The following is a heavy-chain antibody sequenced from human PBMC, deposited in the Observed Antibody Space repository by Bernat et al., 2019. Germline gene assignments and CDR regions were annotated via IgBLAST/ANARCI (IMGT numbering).Heavy chain of an antibody. J-gene: IGHJ4*02. CDR3: SRRHCSGGSCYSDY. CDR2: IRSKAYSYAT. D-gene: IGHD2-15*01. V-gene: IGHV3-73*01. Sequence: EVQLVKSGGGLVQPGGSLKLSCAASGFPFRDSSIPWFAQASGKGRGWVGRIRSKAYSYATTYAASVKDRFTISRDDSKNTAYLQMNSLKTDDTAVYYCSRRHCSGGSCYSDYWGQGTLVTVSS. CDR1: GFPFRDSS.